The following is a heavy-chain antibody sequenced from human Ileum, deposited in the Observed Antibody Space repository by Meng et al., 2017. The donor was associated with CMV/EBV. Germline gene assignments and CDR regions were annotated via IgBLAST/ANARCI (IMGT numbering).Heavy chain of an antibody. Sequence: SPASGFTFSSSALSCVRKAPGRGLEWVSAISGSGGSTYYADSVKGRFTISRDKSKNTLYLQMNSLRAEDTAVYYCAKAGDYMYYFDYWGQGTLVTVSS. J-gene: IGHJ4*02. D-gene: IGHD4-17*01. CDR2: ISGSGGST. CDR3: AKAGDYMYYFDY. V-gene: IGHV3-23*01. CDR1: GFTFSSSA.